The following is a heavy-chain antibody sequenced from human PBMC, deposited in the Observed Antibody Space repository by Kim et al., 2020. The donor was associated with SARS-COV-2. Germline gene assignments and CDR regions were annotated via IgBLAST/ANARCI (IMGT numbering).Heavy chain of an antibody. CDR3: ARDEGSSSRTTFDY. Sequence: ANSVMGRFTISRDNSKNTLYLQMNSLRAEDTAVYYCARDEGSSSRTTFDYWGQGTLVTVSS. V-gene: IGHV3-30*01. J-gene: IGHJ4*02. D-gene: IGHD6-6*01.